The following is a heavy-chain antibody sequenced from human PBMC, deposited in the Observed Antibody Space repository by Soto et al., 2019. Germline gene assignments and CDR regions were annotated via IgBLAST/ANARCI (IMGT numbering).Heavy chain of an antibody. J-gene: IGHJ3*02. Sequence: SVKVSCKASGGTFSRYAISWVRQAPGQGLEWMGGIIPIFGTTNYAQKFQGRVTIIADESTSTAYMELSSLRSEDTAVYYCARDAHRPYYDSSGYPLPQVAFDIWGQGTMVT. V-gene: IGHV1-69*13. CDR3: ARDAHRPYYDSSGYPLPQVAFDI. CDR2: IIPIFGTT. D-gene: IGHD3-22*01. CDR1: GGTFSRYA.